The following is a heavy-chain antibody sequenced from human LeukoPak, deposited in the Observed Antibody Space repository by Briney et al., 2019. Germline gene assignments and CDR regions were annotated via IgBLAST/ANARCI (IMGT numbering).Heavy chain of an antibody. D-gene: IGHD6-19*01. CDR3: ATGLYRHSSGWYSPVHFDY. CDR1: GYTLTELS. J-gene: IGHJ4*02. Sequence: ASVTVSCTFSGYTLTELSMHWVRQAPGKGLEWMGGFDPEDGETIYAQKFQGRVTMTEDTSTDTAYMELSSLRSEDPAVYYCATGLYRHSSGWYSPVHFDYWGQGKLVTVSS. CDR2: FDPEDGET. V-gene: IGHV1-24*01.